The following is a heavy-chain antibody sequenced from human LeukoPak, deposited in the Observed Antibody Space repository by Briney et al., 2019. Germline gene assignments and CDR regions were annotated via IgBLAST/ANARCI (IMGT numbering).Heavy chain of an antibody. D-gene: IGHD4/OR15-4a*01. V-gene: IGHV4-34*01. CDR1: GGSFSGYY. Sequence: SETLSLTCAVYGGSFSGYYWSWIRQPPGKGLEWIGEINHSGCTNYNPSLKSRVTISVDTSKNQFSLKLSSVTAADTAVYYCARGLTLLPDYWGQGTLVTVSS. CDR2: INHSGCT. J-gene: IGHJ4*02. CDR3: ARGLTLLPDY.